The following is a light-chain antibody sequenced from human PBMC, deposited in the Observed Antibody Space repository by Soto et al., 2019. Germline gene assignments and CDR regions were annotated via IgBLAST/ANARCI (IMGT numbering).Light chain of an antibody. Sequence: QSALTQPASVSGSPGQSITISCTGTSSDIGFYNFVSWYQHHPGKAPKLMIFEVTNRPSGVSNRFSGSKSGNTASLTISGLQADDEADYYCSSYTTSSTVVFGGGTKVTVL. V-gene: IGLV2-14*01. CDR1: SSDIGFYNF. CDR3: SSYTTSSTVV. J-gene: IGLJ2*01. CDR2: EVT.